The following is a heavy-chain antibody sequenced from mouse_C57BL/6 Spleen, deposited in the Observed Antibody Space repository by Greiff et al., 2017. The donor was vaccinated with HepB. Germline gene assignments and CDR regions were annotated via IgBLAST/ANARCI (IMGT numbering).Heavy chain of an antibody. Sequence: VQLQQSGAELVRPGSSVKLSCKASGYTFTSYWMHWVKQRPIQGLEWIGNIDPSDSETHYNQKFKDKATLTVDKSSSTAYMQLSSLTSADSAVYYCARKGYDYFDYWGQGTTLTVSS. CDR3: ARKGYDYFDY. CDR1: GYTFTSYW. CDR2: IDPSDSET. J-gene: IGHJ2*01. D-gene: IGHD2-2*01. V-gene: IGHV1-52*01.